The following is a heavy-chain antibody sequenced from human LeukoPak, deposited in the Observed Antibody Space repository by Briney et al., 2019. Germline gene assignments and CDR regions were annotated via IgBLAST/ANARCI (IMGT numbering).Heavy chain of an antibody. Sequence: SGPTLVNPTQTLTLTCTFSGFSLSTGGVGVGWIRQPPGKALEWLALIYWDDDKRYSPSLKSRLTITKDTSKNQVVLTMTNMDPVDTATYYCAHKGGDSWPLVYFDYWGQGALVTVSS. V-gene: IGHV2-5*02. CDR3: AHKGGDSWPLVYFDY. CDR2: IYWDDDK. J-gene: IGHJ4*02. CDR1: GFSLSTGGVG. D-gene: IGHD2-21*02.